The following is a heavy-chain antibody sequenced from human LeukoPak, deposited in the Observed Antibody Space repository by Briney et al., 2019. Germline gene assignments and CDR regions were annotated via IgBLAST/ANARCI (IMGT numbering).Heavy chain of an antibody. CDR2: ISDSGGRT. V-gene: IGHV3-23*01. CDR3: AKRGVVIRVILVGFHKEANYFDS. J-gene: IGHJ4*02. CDR1: GITLSNYG. D-gene: IGHD3-22*01. Sequence: GGSLRLSCAVSGITLSNYGMSWVRQAPGKGLEWVAGISDSGGRTNYADSVKGRFTISRDNPKNTLYLQMNSLRVEDTAVYFCAKRGVVIRVILVGFHKEANYFDSWGQGALVTVSS.